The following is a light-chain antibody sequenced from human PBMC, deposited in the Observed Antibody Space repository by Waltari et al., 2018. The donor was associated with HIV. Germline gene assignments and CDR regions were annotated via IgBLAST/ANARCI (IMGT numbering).Light chain of an antibody. Sequence: IQLTPSPSSLSASVGDSVTISCRASQGINVALAWYQHKPGRSPKLLINDASILQSGVPSRFSGSGSGTDFTLTIDSLQPEDFATYYCQQCHSYPLSFGPGTKVEIK. V-gene: IGKV1-13*02. J-gene: IGKJ2*03. CDR2: DAS. CDR1: QGINVA. CDR3: QQCHSYPLS.